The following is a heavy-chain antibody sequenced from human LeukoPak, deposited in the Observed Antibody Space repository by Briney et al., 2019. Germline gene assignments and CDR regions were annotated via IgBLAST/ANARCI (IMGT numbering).Heavy chain of an antibody. CDR1: GYTFTSYY. CDR3: AREGEAVAGFYS. CDR2: INPSGGST. D-gene: IGHD6-19*01. J-gene: IGHJ5*02. Sequence: GASVKVSCKASGYTFTSYYMHWVRQAPGQGLEWMGIINPSGGSTSYAQKFQGRVTITADKSTSTAYMELSSLRSEDTAVYYCAREGEAVAGFYSWGQGTLVTVSS. V-gene: IGHV1-46*01.